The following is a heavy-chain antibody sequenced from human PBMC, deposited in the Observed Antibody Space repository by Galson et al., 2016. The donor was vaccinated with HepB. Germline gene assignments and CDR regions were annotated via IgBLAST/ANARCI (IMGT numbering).Heavy chain of an antibody. D-gene: IGHD5-24*01. Sequence: SLRLSCAASGFAFSRNDMHWVRQVTGKGLEWVAGIGTAGDTYYPDSVRGRYTISRENGKNSVYLQMNSLRVGDTAVYYCARGWLRRGYMDVWGKGTTVTVSS. J-gene: IGHJ6*03. CDR2: IGTAGDT. CDR1: GFAFSRND. V-gene: IGHV3-13*01. CDR3: ARGWLRRGYMDV.